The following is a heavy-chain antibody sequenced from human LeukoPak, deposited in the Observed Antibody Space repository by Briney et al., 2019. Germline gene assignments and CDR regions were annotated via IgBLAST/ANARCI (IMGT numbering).Heavy chain of an antibody. J-gene: IGHJ6*03. CDR3: AKDGGSYYYYMDV. CDR2: ITWNGGNI. CDR1: GFTFSSYA. D-gene: IGHD3-10*01. V-gene: IGHV3-9*03. Sequence: GGSLRLSCAASGFTFSSYAMHWVRQAPGKGLEWVSGITWNGGNIGYADSVKGRFTISRDNAKNSLYLQMNSLRAEDMALYYCAKDGGSYYYYMDVWGKGTTVTVSS.